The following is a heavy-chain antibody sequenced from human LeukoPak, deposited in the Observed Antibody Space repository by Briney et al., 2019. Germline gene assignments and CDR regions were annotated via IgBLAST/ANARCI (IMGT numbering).Heavy chain of an antibody. V-gene: IGHV3-7*01. J-gene: IGHJ6*02. CDR3: AVDPRAVAPPFGYYYGMDV. CDR1: GFTFSSYW. CDR2: IKQDGSEK. D-gene: IGHD6-19*01. Sequence: GGSLRLSCAASGFTFSSYWMSWVRQAPGKGLEWVANIKQDGSEKYYVDSVKGRFTISRDNAKNSLYLQMNSLRAEDTAVHYCAVDPRAVAPPFGYYYGMDVWGQGTTVTVS.